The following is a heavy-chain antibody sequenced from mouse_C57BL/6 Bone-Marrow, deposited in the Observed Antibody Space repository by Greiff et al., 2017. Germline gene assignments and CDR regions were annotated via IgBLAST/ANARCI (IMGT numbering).Heavy chain of an antibody. V-gene: IGHV5-4*01. CDR3: ERGNDGDLYAMDY. D-gene: IGHD2-13*01. CDR2: ISDGGSYT. CDR1: GFTFSSYA. J-gene: IGHJ4*01. Sequence: EVQGVESGGGLVKPGGSLKLSCAASGFTFSSYAMSWVRQTPEKRLEWVATISDGGSYTYYPDNVKGRFTISRDNAKNNLYLQMSHLKSEDTAMYYRERGNDGDLYAMDYWGQGTSVTVSS.